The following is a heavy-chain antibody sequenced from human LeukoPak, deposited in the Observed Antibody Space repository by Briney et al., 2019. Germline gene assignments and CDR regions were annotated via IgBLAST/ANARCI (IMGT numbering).Heavy chain of an antibody. J-gene: IGHJ4*02. CDR1: GGTFSSYA. CDR2: IIPIFGTA. Sequence: GASVKVSCKASGGTFSSYAISRVRQAPGQGLEWMGGIIPIFGTANYAQKFQGRVTITADKSTSTAYMELSSLRSEDTAVYYCASPYYYGSGSYYSYYFDYWGQGTLVTVSS. D-gene: IGHD3-10*01. V-gene: IGHV1-69*06. CDR3: ASPYYYGSGSYYSYYFDY.